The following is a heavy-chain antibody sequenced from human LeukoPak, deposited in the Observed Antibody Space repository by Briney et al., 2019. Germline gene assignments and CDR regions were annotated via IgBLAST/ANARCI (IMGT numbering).Heavy chain of an antibody. D-gene: IGHD5-24*01. V-gene: IGHV3-30-3*01. CDR2: ISYDGSNK. CDR1: GFTFSSYA. Sequence: GGSLRLSCAASGFTFSSYAVHWVRQAPGKGLEWVAIISYDGSNKYYADSVKGRFTISRDNSKNTLYLQMNSLRAEDTAVYYCARSRDGYNYWAGHFDYWGQGTLVTVSS. CDR3: ARSRDGYNYWAGHFDY. J-gene: IGHJ4*02.